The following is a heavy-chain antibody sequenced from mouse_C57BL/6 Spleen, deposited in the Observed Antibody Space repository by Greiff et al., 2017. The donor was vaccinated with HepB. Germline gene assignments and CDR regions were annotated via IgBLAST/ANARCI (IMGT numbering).Heavy chain of an antibody. Sequence: VQLQQSGAELVRPGASVTLSCKASGYTFTDYEMHWVKQTPVHGLEWIGAIDPETGGTAYNQKFKGKAILTADKSSSTAYMELRSLTSEDSAVYYCTRSLYYGSSGYFDYWGQGTTLTVSS. D-gene: IGHD1-1*01. CDR2: IDPETGGT. CDR3: TRSLYYGSSGYFDY. J-gene: IGHJ2*01. V-gene: IGHV1-15*01. CDR1: GYTFTDYE.